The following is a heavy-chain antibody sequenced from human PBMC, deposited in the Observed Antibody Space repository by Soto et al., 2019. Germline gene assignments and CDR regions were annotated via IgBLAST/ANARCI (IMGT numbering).Heavy chain of an antibody. CDR3: ARGWHSSSWYAWNGMDV. CDR1: GFTFSIDW. CDR2: IKQDGSEK. D-gene: IGHD6-13*01. Sequence: GSLILSGSSSGFTFSIDWMRLVLRAPGKGLEWVANIKQDGSEKYYVDSVKGRFTISRDNAKNSLYLQMNSLRAEDTAVYYCARGWHSSSWYAWNGMDVWGQGTTVTVSS. V-gene: IGHV3-7*01. J-gene: IGHJ6*02.